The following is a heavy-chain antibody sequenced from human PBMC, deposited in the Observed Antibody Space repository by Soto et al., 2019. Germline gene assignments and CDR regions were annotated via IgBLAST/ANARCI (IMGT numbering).Heavy chain of an antibody. Sequence: ASVKVSCKASGYTFTSYYMHWVRQAPGQGLEWMGIINPSGGSTSYAQKFQGRVTMTRDTSTSTVYMELSSLRSEDTAVYYCARDVAPPRDTYYDFWSGYYTGILDYWGQGTLVTVSS. D-gene: IGHD3-3*01. CDR2: INPSGGST. CDR3: ARDVAPPRDTYYDFWSGYYTGILDY. CDR1: GYTFTSYY. J-gene: IGHJ4*02. V-gene: IGHV1-46*01.